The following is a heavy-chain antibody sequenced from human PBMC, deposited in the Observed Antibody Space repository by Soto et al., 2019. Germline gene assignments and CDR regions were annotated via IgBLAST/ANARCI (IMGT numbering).Heavy chain of an antibody. V-gene: IGHV3-48*03. Sequence: PGGSLRLSCAASGFTFSSYEMNWVRRAPGKGLEWVSYISSSGSTIYYADSVKGRFTISRDNAKNSLYLQMNSLRAEDTAVYYCARDSYFGNYYYYGMDVWGQGTTVTVSS. CDR1: GFTFSSYE. CDR3: ARDSYFGNYYYYGMDV. J-gene: IGHJ6*02. CDR2: ISSSGSTI. D-gene: IGHD3-10*01.